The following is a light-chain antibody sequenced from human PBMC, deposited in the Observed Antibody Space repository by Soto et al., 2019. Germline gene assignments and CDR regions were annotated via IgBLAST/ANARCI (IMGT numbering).Light chain of an antibody. J-gene: IGLJ1*01. CDR1: SSDVGGYNY. CDR2: EVS. V-gene: IGLV2-14*01. CDR3: SSYTRSSTQV. Sequence: QSALTQPASVSGSPGQSITISCTGTSSDVGGYNYVSWYQQHPGKAPKLMIYEVSNRPSGVSNRFSGSKSGNTASLTISGLQAEDEADYYCSSYTRSSTQVFGTGT.